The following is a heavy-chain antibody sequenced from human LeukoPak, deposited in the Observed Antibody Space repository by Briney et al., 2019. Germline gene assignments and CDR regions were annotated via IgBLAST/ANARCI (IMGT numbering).Heavy chain of an antibody. CDR2: ISSSGSTI. D-gene: IGHD5-18*01. J-gene: IGHJ4*02. CDR1: GFTFSDYY. Sequence: GGSLRLSCAASGFTFSDYYMSWIRQAPGKGLEWASYISSSGSTIYYADSVKGRFTISRDNAKNSLYLQMNSLRAEDTAVYYCAAFGRYSSYDYWGQGTLVTVSS. CDR3: AAFGRYSSYDY. V-gene: IGHV3-11*04.